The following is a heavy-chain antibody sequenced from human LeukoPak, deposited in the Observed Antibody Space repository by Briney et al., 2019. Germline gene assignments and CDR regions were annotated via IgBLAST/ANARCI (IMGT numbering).Heavy chain of an antibody. J-gene: IGHJ4*02. V-gene: IGHV3-15*01. Sequence: GGSLRLSCTASGFSFTNAWVNWVRQAPGKGLEWVGLIKSKTDGGTTDYAAPVKGRFTISRDDSKNTLYLQMNSLKTEDTAVYYCTCGLVTVPWGQGTLVTVSS. D-gene: IGHD2-21*01. CDR1: GFSFTNAW. CDR2: IKSKTDGGTT. CDR3: TCGLVTVP.